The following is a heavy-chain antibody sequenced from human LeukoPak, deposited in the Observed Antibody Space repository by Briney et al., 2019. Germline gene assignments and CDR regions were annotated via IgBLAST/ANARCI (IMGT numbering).Heavy chain of an antibody. CDR3: ARVYNYYDTSGYYLGNYFDH. Sequence: ASVKVSCKASGYTFTSYGISWVRQAPGQGLEWMGWISVYNGNTNNAQKLQGRVTMTTDKSTSTAYMELRSLRSDDTAVYYCARVYNYYDTSGYYLGNYFDHWGRGTLVTVSS. CDR2: ISVYNGNT. CDR1: GYTFTSYG. J-gene: IGHJ4*02. D-gene: IGHD3-22*01. V-gene: IGHV1-18*01.